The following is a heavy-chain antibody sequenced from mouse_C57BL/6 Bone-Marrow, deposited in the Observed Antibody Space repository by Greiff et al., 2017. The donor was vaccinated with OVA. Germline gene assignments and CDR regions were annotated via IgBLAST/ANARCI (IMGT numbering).Heavy chain of an antibody. CDR2: ILPGSGST. V-gene: IGHV1-9*01. CDR1: GYTFTGYW. Sequence: QVQLKQSGAELMKPGASVKLSCKATGYTFTGYWIEWVKQRPGHGLEWIGEILPGSGSTSYNEKFKGKATFTADTSSNTAYMQLSSLTTEDSAIYYCASGGMRLRRDYWGQGTTLTVSS. CDR3: ASGGMRLRRDY. D-gene: IGHD3-2*02. J-gene: IGHJ2*01.